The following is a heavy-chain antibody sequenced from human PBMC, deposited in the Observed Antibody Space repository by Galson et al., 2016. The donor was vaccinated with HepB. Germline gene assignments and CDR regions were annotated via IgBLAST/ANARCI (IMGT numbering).Heavy chain of an antibody. Sequence: SLRLSCAASGFTFSDYYINWIRQAPGKGVEWISYISSGSSYTRYEDSVKGRFTISRDNARNPLYLQMNSLRAEDTAVYYCARGIRNRYDFLTTNSYEPFDIWGHGTMVTVSS. J-gene: IGHJ3*02. V-gene: IGHV3-11*06. CDR3: ARGIRNRYDFLTTNSYEPFDI. CDR1: GFTFSDYY. CDR2: ISSGSSYT. D-gene: IGHD3-9*01.